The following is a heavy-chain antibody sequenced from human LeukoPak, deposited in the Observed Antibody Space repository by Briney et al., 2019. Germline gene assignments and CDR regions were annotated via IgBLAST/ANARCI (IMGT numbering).Heavy chain of an antibody. CDR2: IRYDGSEK. D-gene: IGHD5-18*01. CDR1: GFTFSSRG. Sequence: PGGSLRLSCATSGFTFSSRGMHWIRQAPGKGLEWVAFIRYDGSEKDYADPVEGRFTISRDNSKNTLYLQMNSLRAEDTAVYYCARLDTTKGSVSDYWGQGTLVTVSS. V-gene: IGHV3-30*02. CDR3: ARLDTTKGSVSDY. J-gene: IGHJ4*02.